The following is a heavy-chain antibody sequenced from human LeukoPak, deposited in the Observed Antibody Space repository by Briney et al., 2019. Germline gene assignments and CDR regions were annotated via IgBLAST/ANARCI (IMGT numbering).Heavy chain of an antibody. D-gene: IGHD3-10*01. CDR3: ARGELLWFGELPSSGFDP. Sequence: GASVKVSCKASGYTFTSYDINWVRQATGQGLEWMGWMNPNSGNTGYAQKFQGRVTMTRNTSISTAYMELSSLRSEDTAVYYCARGELLWFGELPSSGFDPWGQGTLVTVSS. CDR1: GYTFTSYD. V-gene: IGHV1-8*01. CDR2: MNPNSGNT. J-gene: IGHJ5*02.